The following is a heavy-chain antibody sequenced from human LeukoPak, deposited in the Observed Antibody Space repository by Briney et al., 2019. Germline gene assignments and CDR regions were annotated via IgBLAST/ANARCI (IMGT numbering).Heavy chain of an antibody. J-gene: IGHJ4*02. Sequence: GGSLRHSCAASGFTFSSYAMSWVRQAPGKGLERVSGISGSGGSTYYADSVKGRFTISRDNSKNTLYLQMNSLRAEDTAVYYCAKGITGTTGGYFDYWGQGTLVTVSS. V-gene: IGHV3-23*01. D-gene: IGHD1-20*01. CDR1: GFTFSSYA. CDR3: AKGITGTTGGYFDY. CDR2: ISGSGGST.